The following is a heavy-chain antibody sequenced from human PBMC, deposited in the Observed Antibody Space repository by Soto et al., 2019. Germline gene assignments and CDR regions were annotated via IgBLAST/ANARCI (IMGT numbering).Heavy chain of an antibody. V-gene: IGHV3-15*01. J-gene: IGHJ4*02. D-gene: IGHD2-2*01. CDR1: GFTFSNAW. Sequence: GGSLRLSCAASGFTFSNAWMSWVRQAPGKGLEWVGRIKKKTDGGTTDYAAPLKGRFTMSRDDSKNTLYLQMNSLEIEDTGVYYCSTPAYSSICLAFWGEGTLVTVSS. CDR2: IKKKTDGGTT. CDR3: STPAYSSICLAF.